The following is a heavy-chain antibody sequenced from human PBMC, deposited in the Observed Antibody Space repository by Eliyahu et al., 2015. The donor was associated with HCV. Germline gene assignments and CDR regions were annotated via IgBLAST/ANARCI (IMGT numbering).Heavy chain of an antibody. V-gene: IGHV4-59*01. CDR3: ASGGGGIAVTGTGGWFDP. J-gene: IGHJ5*02. CDR2: IHYSGST. CDR1: SITTYY. D-gene: IGHD6-19*01. Sequence: SITTYYWSWIRQPXGKGLEWIGYIHYSGSTNSNPSLKSRVTISLDTSKNXFSLNLTSVTAADTAVYYCASGGGGIAVTGTGGWFDPWGQGTLVTVSS.